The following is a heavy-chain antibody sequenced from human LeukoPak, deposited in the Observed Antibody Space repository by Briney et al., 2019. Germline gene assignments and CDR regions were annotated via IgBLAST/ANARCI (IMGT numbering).Heavy chain of an antibody. CDR3: TYTYYYGSGSRGTADY. J-gene: IGHJ4*02. CDR2: IRSKANSYAT. Sequence: PGGSLKLSCAASGFTFSGSAMHWVRQASGKGLEWVGRIRSKANSYATAYAASVKGRFTISRDDSKNTAYLQMNSLKTEDTAVYYCTYTYYYGSGSRGTADYWGQGTLVTASS. CDR1: GFTFSGSA. D-gene: IGHD3-10*01. V-gene: IGHV3-73*01.